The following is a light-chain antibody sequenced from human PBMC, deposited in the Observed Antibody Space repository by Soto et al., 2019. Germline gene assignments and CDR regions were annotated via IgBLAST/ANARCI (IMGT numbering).Light chain of an antibody. CDR2: DVS. CDR1: SSDVGGYNY. CDR3: SSYTDSDTYV. Sequence: QSALTQPASVSGSPGQSITISCTGTSSDVGGYNYVSWYQQHPGKAPKLMIYDVSNRPSGVSNRFSGSKSGIRASLTISGLQAEDEADYYCSSYTDSDTYVFGTGTQLTVL. J-gene: IGLJ1*01. V-gene: IGLV2-14*01.